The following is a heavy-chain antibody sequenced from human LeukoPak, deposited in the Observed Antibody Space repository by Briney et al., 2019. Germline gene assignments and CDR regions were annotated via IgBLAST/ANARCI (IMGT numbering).Heavy chain of an antibody. CDR3: ARDARADYDSSGSIDY. J-gene: IGHJ4*02. CDR2: INPKSGGT. Sequence: ASVKVSCKASGYTFTDYYIHWVRQNPGQGLWCMGWINPKSGGTDYAQKFQGRVTMTRDTSTSTAYMELSRVRSDDTAVYYCARDARADYDSSGSIDYWGQGTLVTVSS. D-gene: IGHD3-22*01. V-gene: IGHV1-2*02. CDR1: GYTFTDYY.